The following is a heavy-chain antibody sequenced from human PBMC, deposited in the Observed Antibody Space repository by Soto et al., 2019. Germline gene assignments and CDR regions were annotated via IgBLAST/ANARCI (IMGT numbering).Heavy chain of an antibody. CDR3: ARGGRRSLYSSSPSWFDP. Sequence: QVQLQESGPGLVKPSQTLSLTCTVSGGSISSGGYYWSWIRQHPGKGLEWIGYIYYSGSTYYNPSLKSRGTISVDTSKNQFSLKLSSVTASDTAVYYCARGGRRSLYSSSPSWFDPWGQGTLVTVSS. CDR2: IYYSGST. J-gene: IGHJ5*02. CDR1: GGSISSGGYY. D-gene: IGHD6-6*01. V-gene: IGHV4-31*03.